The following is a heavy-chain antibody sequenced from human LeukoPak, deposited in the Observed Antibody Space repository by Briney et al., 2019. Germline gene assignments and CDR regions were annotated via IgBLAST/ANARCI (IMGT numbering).Heavy chain of an antibody. D-gene: IGHD6-19*01. V-gene: IGHV1-18*01. Sequence: ASVKVSCKVSGYPFSNYRISWVRQAPGQGLEWMGWISAYNGNTNYAQKLQGRVTMTTDTSTSTAYMELRSLRSDDTAVYYCARRKGGWSLDYWGQGTLVTVSS. CDR3: ARRKGGWSLDY. CDR1: GYPFSNYR. J-gene: IGHJ4*02. CDR2: ISAYNGNT.